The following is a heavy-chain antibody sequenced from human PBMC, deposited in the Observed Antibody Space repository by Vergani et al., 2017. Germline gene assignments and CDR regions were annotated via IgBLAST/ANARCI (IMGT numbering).Heavy chain of an antibody. CDR2: ISGSGGST. CDR1: GFTFNHYA. D-gene: IGHD5-12*01. CDR3: AQANPRSGGYDYLYYYHAMDV. Sequence: EVQLLESGGDLVQPGGSLRLSCAASGFTFNHYAMNWVRQAPGKGLEWVSGISGSGGSTYYAGSVKGRFTISRDSSKYTLYLQMNSLGAGDTAVYYCAQANPRSGGYDYLYYYHAMDVWCQGTTVTVSS. V-gene: IGHV3-23*01. J-gene: IGHJ6*02.